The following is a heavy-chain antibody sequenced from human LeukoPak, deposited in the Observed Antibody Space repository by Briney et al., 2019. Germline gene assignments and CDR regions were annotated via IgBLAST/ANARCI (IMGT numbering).Heavy chain of an antibody. D-gene: IGHD3-10*01. CDR1: GYTFTSYD. CDR3: ARVHGSGSYYII. J-gene: IGHJ4*02. Sequence: ASVKVSCKASGYTFTSYDINWVRQAPGQGLEWMGWISAYNGNTNYAQKLQGRVTMTTDTSTSTAYMELRSLRSDDTAVYYCARVHGSGSYYIIWGQGTLVTVSS. V-gene: IGHV1-18*01. CDR2: ISAYNGNT.